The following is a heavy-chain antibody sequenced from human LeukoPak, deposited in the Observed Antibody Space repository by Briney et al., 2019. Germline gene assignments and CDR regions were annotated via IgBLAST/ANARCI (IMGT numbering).Heavy chain of an antibody. CDR3: VKDFGQTTAAIAY. CDR1: GFPFDGYA. Sequence: GGSLRLSCAASGFPFDGYAMHWVRQAPGKGLQWVSGIRWSTDSVGYADSVRGRFTISRDKAKNSLYLQMSSLRAEDTALYYCVKDFGQTTAAIAYWGQGTLVTVSS. D-gene: IGHD2-2*01. CDR2: IRWSTDSV. J-gene: IGHJ4*02. V-gene: IGHV3-9*01.